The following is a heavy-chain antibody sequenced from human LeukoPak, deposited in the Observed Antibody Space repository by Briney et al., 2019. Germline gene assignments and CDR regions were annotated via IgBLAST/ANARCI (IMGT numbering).Heavy chain of an antibody. CDR1: GGSFSGYY. CDR2: INYSGST. Sequence: SETLSLTCAVYGGSFSGYYWSWIRQPPGKGLEWIGEINYSGSTNYNPSLKSRVTISVDTSKSQFSLELNAVAAADTAIYYCARGPRGMATTCLKYWGQGTLVTVSS. V-gene: IGHV4-34*01. J-gene: IGHJ4*02. D-gene: IGHD5-24*01. CDR3: ARGPRGMATTCLKY.